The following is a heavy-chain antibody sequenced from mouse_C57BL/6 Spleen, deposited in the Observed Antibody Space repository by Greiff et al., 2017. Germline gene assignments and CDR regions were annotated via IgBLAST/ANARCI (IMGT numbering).Heavy chain of an antibody. CDR2: IYPRSGNT. CDR1: GYTFTSYG. D-gene: IGHD1-1*01. CDR3: ARVGSSSWFAY. J-gene: IGHJ3*01. V-gene: IGHV1-81*01. Sequence: QVQLQQSGAELARPGASVKLSCKASGYTFTSYGISWVKQRTGQGLEWIGEIYPRSGNTYYNEKFKGKATLTADKSSSTAYMELRSLTSEDSAVYFCARVGSSSWFAYWGQGTLVTVSA.